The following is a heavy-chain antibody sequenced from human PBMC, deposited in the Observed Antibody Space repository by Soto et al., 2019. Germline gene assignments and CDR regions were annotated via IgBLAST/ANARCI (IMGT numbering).Heavy chain of an antibody. CDR2: INHSGST. V-gene: IGHV4-34*01. Sequence: PSETLSLTCTVSGDSISDVFWSWVRQPPGKGLEWIGEINHSGSTNYNPSLKSRVTISVDTSKNQFSLKLSSVTAADTAVYYCARGGYCSSTSCLYYFDYWGQGTLVTVSS. J-gene: IGHJ4*02. CDR1: GDSISDVF. CDR3: ARGGYCSSTSCLYYFDY. D-gene: IGHD2-2*01.